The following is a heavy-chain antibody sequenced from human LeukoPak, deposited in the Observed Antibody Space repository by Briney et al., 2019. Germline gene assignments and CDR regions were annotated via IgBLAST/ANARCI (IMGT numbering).Heavy chain of an antibody. D-gene: IGHD1-26*01. CDR2: IYYSGST. CDR1: GGSISSGDYY. Sequence: PSETLSLTCTVSGGSISSGDYYWSWIRQPPGEGLEWIGYIYYSGSTYYDPSLKSRVTISVDTSKNQFSLKLSSVTAADTAVYYCARAPLNGIVGLYYYYYMDVWGKGTTVTVSS. CDR3: ARAPLNGIVGLYYYYYMDV. V-gene: IGHV4-30-4*08. J-gene: IGHJ6*03.